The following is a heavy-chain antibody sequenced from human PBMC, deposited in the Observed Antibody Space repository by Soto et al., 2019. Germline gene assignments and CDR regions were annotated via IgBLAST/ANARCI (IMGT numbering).Heavy chain of an antibody. CDR2: ISSSSSTI. CDR1: GFTCSSYS. Sequence: EVQLVESGGGLVQPGGSLRLSGSASGFTCSSYSMNWVRQAPGKGLEWVSYISSSSSTIYYADSVKGRFTISRDNAKNSLYLQMNSLRDEDTAVDYCARGVAELLSYWGQGTLVTVSS. J-gene: IGHJ4*02. D-gene: IGHD1-26*01. CDR3: ARGVAELLSY. V-gene: IGHV3-48*02.